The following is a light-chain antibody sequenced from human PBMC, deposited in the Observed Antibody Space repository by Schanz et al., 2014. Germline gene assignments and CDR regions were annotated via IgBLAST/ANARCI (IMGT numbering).Light chain of an antibody. V-gene: IGKV3D-20*02. J-gene: IGKJ4*01. CDR2: GAS. CDR3: QQRSNWPLT. CDR1: QSVHSTS. Sequence: EIVLTQSPETLSLSPGERATLSCRASQSVHSTSLAWYQQKPGQAPRLLIYGASNRATDIPDRFSGGGSRTDFTLTISALEPEDFAVYHCQQRSNWPLTFGGGTKVEIK.